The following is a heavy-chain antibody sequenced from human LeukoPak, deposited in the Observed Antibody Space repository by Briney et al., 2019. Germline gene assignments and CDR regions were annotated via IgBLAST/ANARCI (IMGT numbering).Heavy chain of an antibody. J-gene: IGHJ6*02. Sequence: PGGSLRLSCAASGFTFSSYEMNWVRQAPGKGLEWVSSISSSSAYLYYVDSVKGRFTISRDNAKNSLYLQMNSLRAEDTAVYYCARVPAGKSCGRTTCYEGSNYYYGMDVWGQGTTVTVSS. CDR3: ARVPAGKSCGRTTCYEGSNYYYGMDV. V-gene: IGHV3-21*01. CDR1: GFTFSSYE. CDR2: ISSSSAYL. D-gene: IGHD2-2*01.